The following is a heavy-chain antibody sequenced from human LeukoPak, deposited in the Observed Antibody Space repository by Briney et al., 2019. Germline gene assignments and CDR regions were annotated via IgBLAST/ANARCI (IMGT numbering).Heavy chain of an antibody. D-gene: IGHD3-10*01. CDR1: GFIFSDYG. Sequence: GGSLRFSCAAPGFIFSDYGMHWVRQAPGKGLEWVTMVRNDGGDKYYADSVRGRFTISRDNSKNTLYLQMNSLRPEDTAVDYCAKHYYGSGSQKYYFDYWGQGTLVTVSS. V-gene: IGHV3-30*02. J-gene: IGHJ4*02. CDR2: VRNDGGDK. CDR3: AKHYYGSGSQKYYFDY.